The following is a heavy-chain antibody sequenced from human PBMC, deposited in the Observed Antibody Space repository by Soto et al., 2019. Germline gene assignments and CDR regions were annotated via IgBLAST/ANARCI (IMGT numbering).Heavy chain of an antibody. CDR3: ARASSGTRFDY. CDR2: IYSGGST. Sequence: EVQLVETGGGLIQPGGSLRLSCAASGFTVSSNYMSWVRQAPGKGLEWVSVIYSGGSTYYADSVKGRFTISRDNSKNTLYLQMNSLRAEDTAVYYCARASSGTRFDYWGQGTLVTVSS. CDR1: GFTVSSNY. V-gene: IGHV3-53*02. J-gene: IGHJ4*02. D-gene: IGHD3-22*01.